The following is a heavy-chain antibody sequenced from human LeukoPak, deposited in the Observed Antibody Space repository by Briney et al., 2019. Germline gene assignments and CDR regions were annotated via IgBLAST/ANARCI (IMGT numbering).Heavy chain of an antibody. J-gene: IGHJ4*02. V-gene: IGHV4-61*01. D-gene: IGHD5-12*01. CDR3: ARDGYSGNDGL. Sequence: SETLSLTCSVSGGSISRTSYFWGWIRQPPGKVLEWIGYIYHSGSTKYNPSLKSRVTISVDTSKNQFSLKLSSVTAADTAVYYCARDGYSGNDGLWGQGTLVTVSS. CDR2: IYHSGST. CDR1: GGSISRTSYF.